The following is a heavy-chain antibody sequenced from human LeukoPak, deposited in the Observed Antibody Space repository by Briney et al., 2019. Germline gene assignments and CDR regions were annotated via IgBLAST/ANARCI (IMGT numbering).Heavy chain of an antibody. CDR2: VYYSGST. D-gene: IGHD6-19*01. V-gene: IGHV4-59*01. CDR3: ARHGSGWYLYYFDY. CDR1: GGSISSYY. J-gene: IGHJ4*02. Sequence: SETLSLTCTVSGGSISSYYWSWIRQPPGKGLEWIGYVYYSGSTNYNPSLKSRVTISVDTSKNQFSLKLSSVTAADTAVYYCARHGSGWYLYYFDYWGQGTLVTVSS.